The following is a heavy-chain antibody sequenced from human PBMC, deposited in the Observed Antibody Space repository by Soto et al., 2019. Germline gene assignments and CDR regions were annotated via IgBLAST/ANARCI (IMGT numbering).Heavy chain of an antibody. V-gene: IGHV4-30-4*01. CDR2: IYYSGNT. CDR3: ARDAGYCNSVSCYPYNMDV. Sequence: PSETLSLTCTVSGESISSGDHYWSWVRQSPGEGLGWIGFIYYSGNTYYNPSLKSRVSMSVDTSNNQFSLKLNSVTAADTAVYYCARDAGYCNSVSCYPYNMDVWGQGTTVTVSS. J-gene: IGHJ6*02. CDR1: GESISSGDHY. D-gene: IGHD2-15*01.